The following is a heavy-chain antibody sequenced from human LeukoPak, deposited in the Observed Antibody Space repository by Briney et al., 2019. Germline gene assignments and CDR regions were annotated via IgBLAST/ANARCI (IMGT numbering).Heavy chain of an antibody. CDR1: GYTFTGYY. D-gene: IGHD7-27*01. CDR3: ARGPWGTSLGYYYYYMDV. V-gene: IGHV1-2*02. Sequence: ASVKVSCKASGYTFTGYYMHWVRQAPGQGLEWMGWINPNSGGTNYAQKFQGRVTMTRDTSISTAYMELSRLRSDDTAVYYCARGPWGTSLGYYYYYMDVWGKGTTVTVSS. J-gene: IGHJ6*03. CDR2: INPNSGGT.